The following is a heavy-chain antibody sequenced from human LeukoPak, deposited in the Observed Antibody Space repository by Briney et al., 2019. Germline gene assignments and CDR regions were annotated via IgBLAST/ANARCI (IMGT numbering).Heavy chain of an antibody. CDR3: ARAYSGYDYYYYYYMDV. D-gene: IGHD5-12*01. CDR2: MNPNSGNT. V-gene: IGHV1-8*01. Sequence: ASVKVSCKASGYTFTSYNINWVRQATGQGLEWMGWMNPNSGNTGYAQKFQGRVTMTRNTSISTAYMELSSLRSEDTAVYYCARAYSGYDYYYYYYMDVWGKGTTVTASS. J-gene: IGHJ6*03. CDR1: GYTFTSYN.